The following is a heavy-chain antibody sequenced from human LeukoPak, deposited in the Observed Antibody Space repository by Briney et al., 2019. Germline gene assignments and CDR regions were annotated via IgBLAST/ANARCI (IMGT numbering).Heavy chain of an antibody. CDR2: ISGGTT. Sequence: GGTLSLSCTASGFTFGDYLLSWFHKAPGKGLEWMGFISGGTTEYAASVKGRFTISRDHSTSIAYLQMNSLTTEDTAVYYCSRGSGWLSVYWGQGTLVTVSS. J-gene: IGHJ4*02. V-gene: IGHV3-49*03. CDR3: SRGSGWLSVY. CDR1: GFTFGDYL. D-gene: IGHD6-19*01.